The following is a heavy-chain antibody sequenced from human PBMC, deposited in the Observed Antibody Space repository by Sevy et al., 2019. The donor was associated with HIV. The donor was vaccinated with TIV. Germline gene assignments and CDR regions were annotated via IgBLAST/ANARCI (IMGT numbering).Heavy chain of an antibody. CDR3: ARVMRRILWWSLDS. CDR1: GFTFSDYY. CDR2: IGNKANSYTT. V-gene: IGHV3-72*01. Sequence: GGSLRLSCAASGFTFSDYYMHWVRQAPGKGLEWVGRIGNKANSYTTESAASVKGRFTISRDDSKNSLYLQMHSLKTDDTAVYYCARVMRRILWWSLDSWGQGTLVNVSS. J-gene: IGHJ4*02. D-gene: IGHD2-21*01.